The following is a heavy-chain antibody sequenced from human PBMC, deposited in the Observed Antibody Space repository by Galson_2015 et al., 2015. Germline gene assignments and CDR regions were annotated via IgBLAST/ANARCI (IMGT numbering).Heavy chain of an antibody. Sequence: SCKASGYTFTDYFMHWVRQAPGQGLEWLGWINPNSGGTNYAQKFQGWVTMTRDTSISTAYIELSRLRSNDTAVYYCARFSGWADRTFDIWGQGTMVTVSS. CDR3: ARFSGWADRTFDI. D-gene: IGHD1-14*01. CDR1: GYTFTDYF. CDR2: INPNSGGT. J-gene: IGHJ3*02. V-gene: IGHV1-2*04.